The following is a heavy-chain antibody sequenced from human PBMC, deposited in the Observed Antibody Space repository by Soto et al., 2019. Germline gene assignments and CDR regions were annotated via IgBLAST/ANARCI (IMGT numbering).Heavy chain of an antibody. D-gene: IGHD6-6*01. J-gene: IGHJ6*02. V-gene: IGHV1-69*01. CDR3: ARGPEYSSSSVVDYYYYYGMDV. CDR1: GGTFSSYA. Sequence: QVQLVQSGAEVKKPGSSVKVSCKASGGTFSSYAISWVRQAPGQGLEWMGGIIPIFGTANYAQKFQGRVTITADESTSTAYMELSGLRSEDTAVYYCARGPEYSSSSVVDYYYYYGMDVWGQGTTVTVSS. CDR2: IIPIFGTA.